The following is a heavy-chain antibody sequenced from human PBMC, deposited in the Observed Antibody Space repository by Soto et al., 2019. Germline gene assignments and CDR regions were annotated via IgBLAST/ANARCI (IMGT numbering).Heavy chain of an antibody. CDR2: IYSGGST. D-gene: IGHD3-10*01. CDR3: ARDRGFGELPPGYYYYYGMDV. CDR1: GFTVSSNY. V-gene: IGHV3-53*01. J-gene: IGHJ6*02. Sequence: EVQLVESGGGLIQPGGSLRLSCAASGFTVSSNYMSWVRQAPGKGLEWVSVIYSGGSTYYADSVKGRFTISRDNSKNTLYLQMNSLRAEDTAVYYCARDRGFGELPPGYYYYYGMDVWGQGTTVTVSS.